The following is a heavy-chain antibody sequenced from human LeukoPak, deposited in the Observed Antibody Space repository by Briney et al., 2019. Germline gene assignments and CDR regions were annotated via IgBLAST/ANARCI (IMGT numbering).Heavy chain of an antibody. Sequence: GGSLKLPWAPSESPFSSQRMTWVGRAPGKGRDGVSSISSSSSYIYYADSVKGRFTISRDNAKNSLYLQMNSLRAEDTAVYYCARDDGAMYGYGMDVWGQGTTVTVSS. CDR1: ESPFSSQR. CDR3: ARDDGAMYGYGMDV. CDR2: ISSSSSYI. J-gene: IGHJ6*02. V-gene: IGHV3-21*01. D-gene: IGHD2-8*01.